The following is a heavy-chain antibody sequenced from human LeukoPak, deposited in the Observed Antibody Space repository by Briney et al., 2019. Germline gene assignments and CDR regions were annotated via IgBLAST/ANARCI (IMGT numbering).Heavy chain of an antibody. V-gene: IGHV4-59*01. CDR2: IYNSGST. CDR3: ARDQHCSGGSCYRIWYFDL. D-gene: IGHD2-15*01. CDR1: GGSISGYY. Sequence: PSETLSLTCTASGGSISGYYWSWIRQPPGKGLEWIGYIYNSGSTNYNPSLKSRVTISVDTSKNQFSLKLTSVTAADTAVYYCARDQHCSGGSCYRIWYFDLWGRGTPVTVSS. J-gene: IGHJ2*01.